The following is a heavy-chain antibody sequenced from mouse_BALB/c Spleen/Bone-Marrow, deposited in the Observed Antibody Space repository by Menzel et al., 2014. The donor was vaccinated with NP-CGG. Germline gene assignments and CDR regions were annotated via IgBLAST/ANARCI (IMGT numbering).Heavy chain of an antibody. CDR2: FNPYNGGT. D-gene: IGHD2-14*01. CDR3: ARSGRYDVFDY. J-gene: IGHJ2*01. Sequence: EVQLQESEPELVKPGASLRISCKASGYSFTGNPMNWVKQSQGKNLEGIGLFNPYNGGTSYNQKFKGKATLTVDKSSSTAYMELLSLTSEDSAVYYCARSGRYDVFDYWGQGTTLTVSS. CDR1: GYSFTGNP. V-gene: IGHV1-26*01.